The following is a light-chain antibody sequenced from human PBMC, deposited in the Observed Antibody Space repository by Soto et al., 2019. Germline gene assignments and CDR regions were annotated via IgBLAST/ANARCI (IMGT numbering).Light chain of an antibody. V-gene: IGKV3-20*01. J-gene: IGKJ4*01. CDR1: QSVSSSY. Sequence: IVLTQSPGTLSLSPGERATLSRRSSQSVSSSYLAWYQQKPGQAHRLLIFGASTRATGIQARFSGSGSGTDFTLKIRSMQSEDLGVYVCKQYDNWTLTVGGGKKGELK. CDR3: KQYDNWTLT. CDR2: GAS.